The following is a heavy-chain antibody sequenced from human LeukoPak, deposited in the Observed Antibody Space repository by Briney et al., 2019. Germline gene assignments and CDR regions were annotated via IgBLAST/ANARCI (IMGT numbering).Heavy chain of an antibody. D-gene: IGHD2-2*01. Sequence: GGSLRLSCAASGFTSSSYSMNWVRQAPGKGLEWVSSISGSSSYIYYADSVKGRFTISRDNAKNSLYLQMNSLRAEDTAVYYCAAHEKGYCSSTSCTNYYYYGMDVWGKGTTVTVSS. J-gene: IGHJ6*04. CDR1: GFTSSSYS. V-gene: IGHV3-21*01. CDR2: ISGSSSYI. CDR3: AAHEKGYCSSTSCTNYYYYGMDV.